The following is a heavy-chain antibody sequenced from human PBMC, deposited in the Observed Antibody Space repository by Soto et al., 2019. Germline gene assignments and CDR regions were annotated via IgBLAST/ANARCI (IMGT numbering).Heavy chain of an antibody. J-gene: IGHJ4*02. Sequence: QVQLVQSGAEVKKPGASVKVSCKASGYTFTSYGISWVRQAPGQGLEWMGWISAYNGNTNYAQKLQGRVTMTTDTPTSTAYMELRSLRTDATAVYYCARDIRIVGATGWVAYWGQGTLGTVSS. V-gene: IGHV1-18*01. CDR3: ARDIRIVGATGWVAY. D-gene: IGHD1-26*01. CDR2: ISAYNGNT. CDR1: GYTFTSYG.